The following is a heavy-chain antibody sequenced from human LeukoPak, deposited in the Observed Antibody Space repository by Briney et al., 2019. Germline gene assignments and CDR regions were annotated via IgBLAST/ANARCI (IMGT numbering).Heavy chain of an antibody. CDR2: IWYDGSNK. CDR1: GFTFSSYG. CDR3: AKDRKATGYYFDY. D-gene: IGHD5-24*01. J-gene: IGHJ4*02. V-gene: IGHV3-33*06. Sequence: PGRSLRLSCAASGFTFSSYGMHWVRQAPGKGLEWVAVIWYDGSNKYYADSVKGRFTISRDNSKNTLYLQMNSLRAEDTAVYYCAKDRKATGYYFDYWGQGNPGHRLL.